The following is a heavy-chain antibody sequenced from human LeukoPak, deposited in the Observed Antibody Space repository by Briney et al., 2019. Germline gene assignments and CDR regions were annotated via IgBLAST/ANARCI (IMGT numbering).Heavy chain of an antibody. CDR2: IRSKAYGGTT. CDR3: TSGIAAAGTHY. D-gene: IGHD6-13*01. Sequence: GGSLRLSCTASGFTLGDYAMSWVRQAPGKGLEWVGFIRSKAYGGTTEYAASVKGRFTISRDDSKSIAYLQMNSLKTEDTAVYYCTSGIAAAGTHYWGQGTLVTISS. CDR1: GFTLGDYA. V-gene: IGHV3-49*04. J-gene: IGHJ4*02.